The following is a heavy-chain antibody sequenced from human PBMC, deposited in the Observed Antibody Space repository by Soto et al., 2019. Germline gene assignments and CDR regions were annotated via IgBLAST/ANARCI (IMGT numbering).Heavy chain of an antibody. J-gene: IGHJ4*02. Sequence: GGSLRLSCAASGFTVSSNYMSWVRQAPGKGLEWVSVIYSGGSTYYADSVKGRFTISRDNSKNTLYLQMNSLRAEDTAVYYCARALKTGIVDYWGQGTLVTVSS. V-gene: IGHV3-66*01. CDR1: GFTVSSNY. D-gene: IGHD2-15*01. CDR3: ARALKTGIVDY. CDR2: IYSGGST.